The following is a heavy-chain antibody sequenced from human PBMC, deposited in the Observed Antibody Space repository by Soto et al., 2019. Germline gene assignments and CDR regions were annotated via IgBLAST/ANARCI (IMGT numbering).Heavy chain of an antibody. V-gene: IGHV3-9*01. CDR3: EKGGPDAFCAGGRCYFAS. J-gene: IGHJ4*03. CDR2: ITWNGNVI. CDR1: GFTFDDYA. D-gene: IGHD2-8*02. Sequence: EVQMVESGGGFIQPGRSLGLSCAASGFTFDDYAMHWVRRVPGRGLEWVSSITWNGNVIGYADSVKGRFTVSRDNAKNPLYLKVSVLRPEDTPLSYCEKGGPDAFCAGGRCYFASWARESQVTVTS.